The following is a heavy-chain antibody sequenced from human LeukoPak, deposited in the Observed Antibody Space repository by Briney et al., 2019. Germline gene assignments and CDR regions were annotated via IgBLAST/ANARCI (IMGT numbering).Heavy chain of an antibody. D-gene: IGHD4-17*01. CDR3: ARVPISTTARGYFDY. CDR2: FSYTGST. V-gene: IGHV4-31*03. J-gene: IGHJ4*02. Sequence: SQTLSLTCTVSGASVSSGTYYWTWIRQHPGKGLEWIGYFSYTGSTYYNPSLNSRVTISVDTSKNKFSLKVSSVTAADTAVYYCARVPISTTARGYFDYWGQGTLVTVSS. CDR1: GASVSSGTYY.